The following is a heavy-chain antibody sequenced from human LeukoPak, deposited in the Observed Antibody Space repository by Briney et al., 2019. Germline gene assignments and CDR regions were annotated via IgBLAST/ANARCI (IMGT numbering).Heavy chain of an antibody. CDR3: ATPPRGYTAYDRFAY. D-gene: IGHD5-12*01. V-gene: IGHV1-69*13. J-gene: IGHJ4*02. CDR2: ITPIFRTI. CDR1: GDTFSDYA. Sequence: SVNVSCKASGDTFSDYAFSWVRQAPGQGFEWVGGITPIFRTINYAQKFKGRVTITADESTATSYMELSSLTSEDTAMYYCATPPRGYTAYDRFAYWGQGTLVTVSS.